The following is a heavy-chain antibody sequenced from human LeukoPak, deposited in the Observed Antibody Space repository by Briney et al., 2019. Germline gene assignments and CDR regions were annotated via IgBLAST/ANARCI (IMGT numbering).Heavy chain of an antibody. V-gene: IGHV3-7*01. CDR3: ARSPGDYGGGSAFDI. CDR2: IKQDGSEE. D-gene: IGHD4-17*01. Sequence: GGSLRLSCAASGFMFSSYWMSWVRQAPGKGLEWVANIKQDGSEEYYMDSVKGRFTISRDNAQKSLYLQMNFLRAEDTVVYYCARSPGDYGGGSAFDIWGQGTMVTVSS. CDR1: GFMFSSYW. J-gene: IGHJ3*02.